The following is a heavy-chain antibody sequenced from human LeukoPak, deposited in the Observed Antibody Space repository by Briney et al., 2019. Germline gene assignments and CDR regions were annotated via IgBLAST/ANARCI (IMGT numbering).Heavy chain of an antibody. CDR1: GFIFSSAW. CDR3: ARGFCSSTSCYQGPFDF. J-gene: IGHJ4*02. V-gene: IGHV3-15*01. CDR2: IKNKTNVGTT. D-gene: IGHD2-2*01. Sequence: GGSLRLSCAASGFIFSSAWMTWVRQAPGKGLEWVGHIKNKTNVGTTDYAAPVKGRFIISRDDSKNTLYLQMNSLRTEDTAVYYCARGFCSSTSCYQGPFDFWGQGTLVTVSS.